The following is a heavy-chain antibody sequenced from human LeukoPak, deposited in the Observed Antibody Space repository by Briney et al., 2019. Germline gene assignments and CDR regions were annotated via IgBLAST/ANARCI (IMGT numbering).Heavy chain of an antibody. J-gene: IGHJ4*02. Sequence: EGSLRLSCAASGFTFDDFGMSWVRQAPGKGLEWISYISHDSGVRYYADSVRGRFTISRDNAKNSLHLQMHSLRAEDTAVYYCVRDNPRCCGVVPANIDDYWGQGTLVTVSS. CDR1: GFTFDDFG. CDR2: ISHDSGVR. CDR3: VRDNPRCCGVVPANIDDY. V-gene: IGHV3-48*01. D-gene: IGHD2-15*01.